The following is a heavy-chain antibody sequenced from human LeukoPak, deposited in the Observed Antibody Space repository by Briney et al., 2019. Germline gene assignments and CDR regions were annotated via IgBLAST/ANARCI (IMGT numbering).Heavy chain of an antibody. CDR3: VRSIDY. J-gene: IGHJ4*02. CDR1: GSTFRDYW. V-gene: IGHV3-7*01. Sequence: GGSLRLSCVASGSTFRDYWMAWVQQAPGKGLDWAANISPDGSATFYVDSVKGRFTISRDNTKNSLYLQMNNVGVEDTAVYYCVRSIDYWGQGTLVTVSS. CDR2: ISPDGSAT.